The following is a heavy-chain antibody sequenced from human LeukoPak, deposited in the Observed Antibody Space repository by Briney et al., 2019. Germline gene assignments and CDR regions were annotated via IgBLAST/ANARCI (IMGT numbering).Heavy chain of an antibody. CDR3: ARDRLTNDAFDI. Sequence: GGSLRLSCAASGFTFSSYWMHWVRQAPGKGLVWVSRISSDGSRISYADSVKGRFTISRDDAKKTLDLQMNSLRAEDTAMYYCARDRLTNDAFDIWGQGTMVTVSS. J-gene: IGHJ3*02. CDR2: ISSDGSRI. D-gene: IGHD2-8*01. CDR1: GFTFSSYW. V-gene: IGHV3-74*01.